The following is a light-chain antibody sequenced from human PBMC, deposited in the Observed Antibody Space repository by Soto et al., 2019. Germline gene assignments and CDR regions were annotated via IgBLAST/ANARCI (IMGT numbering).Light chain of an antibody. CDR1: SSDVGGYNS. CDR3: SSYTDSSIL. Sequence: QSALTQPASVSGSPGQSITISCTGTSSDVGGYNSVSWYQQHPDKAPKLMIYAVSNRPSGVSNRFSGSKSGNTASLTISGLQPEDEADYYCSSYTDSSILFGTGTKVTVL. V-gene: IGLV2-14*01. J-gene: IGLJ1*01. CDR2: AVS.